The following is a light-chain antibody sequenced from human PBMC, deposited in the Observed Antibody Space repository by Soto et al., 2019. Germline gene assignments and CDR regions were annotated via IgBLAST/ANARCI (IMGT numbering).Light chain of an antibody. CDR3: CSFAGNAIDYV. CDR2: GGT. Sequence: QSVLTQPASVSGSRGQSITISCSGTSSNIGDYNLVSWYQQHPGKGPKLIIFGGTERPSGVSHRFSASRSGNTASLTISGLQAEDEAYYHCCSFAGNAIDYVFGTGTKVTVL. V-gene: IGLV2-23*01. J-gene: IGLJ1*01. CDR1: SSNIGDYNL.